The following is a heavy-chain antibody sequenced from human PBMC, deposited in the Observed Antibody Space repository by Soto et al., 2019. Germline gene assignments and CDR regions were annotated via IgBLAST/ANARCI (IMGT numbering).Heavy chain of an antibody. CDR1: GGTFSSYT. D-gene: IGHD3-10*01. Sequence: QVQLVQSGAEVKKPGSSVKVSCKASGGTFSSYTISWVRQAPGQGLEWMGRIIPILGIANYAQKFQGRVTITADKSTSTAYMELSSLRSEDTAVYYCATEGDYGSGSYLYYYYYYMDVWGKVTTFTVSS. CDR3: ATEGDYGSGSYLYYYYYYMDV. CDR2: IIPILGIA. V-gene: IGHV1-69*02. J-gene: IGHJ6*03.